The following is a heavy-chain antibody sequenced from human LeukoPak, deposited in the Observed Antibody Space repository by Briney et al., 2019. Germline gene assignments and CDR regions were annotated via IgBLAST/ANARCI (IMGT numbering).Heavy chain of an antibody. Sequence: SQTLSLTCTLSGGSISSGDYYWSWIRQPPGKGLEWIGYIYYSGSTYYNPSLKGRVTISVDTSKNQFSLKLSSVTAADTAVYYCARVGIVATMFIDYWGQGTLVTVSS. J-gene: IGHJ4*02. D-gene: IGHD5-12*01. CDR1: GGSISSGDYY. V-gene: IGHV4-30-4*01. CDR2: IYYSGST. CDR3: ARVGIVATMFIDY.